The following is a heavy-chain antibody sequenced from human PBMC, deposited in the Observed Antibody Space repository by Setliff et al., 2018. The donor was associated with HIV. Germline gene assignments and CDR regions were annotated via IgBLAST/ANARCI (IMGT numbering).Heavy chain of an antibody. CDR2: IYYSGST. CDR1: GGSISSGGYY. Sequence: PSETLSLTCTVSGGSISSGGYYWSWIRQHPGKGLEWIGYIYYSGSTYYNPSLKSRVSTSVDTSKNQFSLALTSVTAADTAVYYCTRGRSMPTLTTWGQGALVTVSS. CDR3: TRGRSMPTLTT. J-gene: IGHJ4*02. V-gene: IGHV4-31*03. D-gene: IGHD3-22*01.